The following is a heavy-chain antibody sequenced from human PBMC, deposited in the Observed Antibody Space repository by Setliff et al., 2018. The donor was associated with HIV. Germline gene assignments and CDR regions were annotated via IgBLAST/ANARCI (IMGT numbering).Heavy chain of an antibody. V-gene: IGHV4-34*01. CDR1: GGSLSGYY. D-gene: IGHD3-10*01. CDR2: IKQSGNT. Sequence: PSETLSLTCAVYGGSLSGYYWSWVRQSPGRGLEWIGEIKQSGNTNFTPSLKSRLIISVDTSKSQFSLKLTSATAGDTALYSCAREGGQGYSGSGSVYHRSFDLWGRGTLVTVSS. J-gene: IGHJ2*01. CDR3: AREGGQGYSGSGSVYHRSFDL.